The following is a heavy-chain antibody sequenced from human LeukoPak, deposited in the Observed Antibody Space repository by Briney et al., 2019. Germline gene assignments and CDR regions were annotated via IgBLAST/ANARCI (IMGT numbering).Heavy chain of an antibody. J-gene: IGHJ3*02. D-gene: IGHD5-12*01. V-gene: IGHV1-2*06. CDR2: INPNSGGT. CDR1: GYTFTGYY. CDR3: ARVGFSGWIVAFDI. Sequence: ASVKVSCKASGYTFTGYYMRWVRQAPGQGLEWMGRINPNSGGTNYAQKFQGRVTMTRDTSISTAYMELSRLRSDDTAVYYCARVGFSGWIVAFDIWGQGTMVTVSS.